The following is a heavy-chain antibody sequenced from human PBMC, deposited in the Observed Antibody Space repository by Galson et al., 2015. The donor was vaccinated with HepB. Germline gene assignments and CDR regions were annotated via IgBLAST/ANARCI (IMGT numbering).Heavy chain of an antibody. Sequence: SVKVSCKASGYTFTSYAMHWVRQAPGQRLEWMGWINAGNGNTKYSQKFQGRVTITRDTSASTAYMELSSLRSENTAVYYCARDTLRGSYLYYYYGMDVWGQGTTVTVSS. J-gene: IGHJ6*02. D-gene: IGHD1-26*01. V-gene: IGHV1-3*01. CDR2: INAGNGNT. CDR1: GYTFTSYA. CDR3: ARDTLRGSYLYYYYGMDV.